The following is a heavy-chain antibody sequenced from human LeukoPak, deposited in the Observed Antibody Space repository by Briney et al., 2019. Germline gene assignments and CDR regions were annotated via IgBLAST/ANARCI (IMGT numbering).Heavy chain of an antibody. V-gene: IGHV4-31*03. CDR1: GGSISSGGYY. CDR2: IYYSGST. D-gene: IGHD2-15*01. J-gene: IGHJ6*02. Sequence: PLETLSLTCTVSGGSISSGGYYWSWIRQHPGKGLEWIGYIYYSGSTYYNPSLKSRVTISVDTSKNQFSLKLSSVTAADTAVYYCARDSGGYYGMDVWGQGTTVTVSS. CDR3: ARDSGGYYGMDV.